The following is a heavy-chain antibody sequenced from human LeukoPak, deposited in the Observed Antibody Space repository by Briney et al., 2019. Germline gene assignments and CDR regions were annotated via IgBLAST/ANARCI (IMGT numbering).Heavy chain of an antibody. CDR2: IRGKAYGGTT. CDR1: GFTFSSYW. Sequence: PGGSLRLSCAASGFTFSSYWMHWVRQAPGKGLEWVGFIRGKAYGGTTEYAASVKGRFTISRDDSKSIAYLQMNSLKIEDTAVYYCTSLNAYSYGYSDYWGQGTLVTVSS. J-gene: IGHJ4*02. D-gene: IGHD5-18*01. V-gene: IGHV3-49*04. CDR3: TSLNAYSYGYSDY.